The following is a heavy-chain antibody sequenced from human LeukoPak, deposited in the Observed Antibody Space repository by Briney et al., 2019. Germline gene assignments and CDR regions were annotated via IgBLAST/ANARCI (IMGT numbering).Heavy chain of an antibody. CDR2: IHYSGTT. CDR3: ASTEWNYAR. Sequence: SSETLSLTCTVSGGSISAYYWSWIRQPPGKGLEWIGYIHYSGTTNYYPSLKSRVTISVDKSKNQFSLQLSSVTAADTAVYYCASTEWNYARWGQGTLVTVSS. CDR1: GGSISAYY. J-gene: IGHJ4*02. D-gene: IGHD1-7*01. V-gene: IGHV4-59*08.